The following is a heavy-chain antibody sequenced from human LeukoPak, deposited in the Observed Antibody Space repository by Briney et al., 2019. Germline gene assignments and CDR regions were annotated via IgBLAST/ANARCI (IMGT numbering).Heavy chain of an antibody. J-gene: IGHJ6*03. CDR1: GFTFRSFW. V-gene: IGHV3-7*01. D-gene: IGHD2-21*01. Sequence: GGSLRPSCAVSGFTFRSFWMSWVRQAPGKGLQWVANIKQDGSEKYYMDSMEGRFTVSRDNAKNSLYLQINSLTAGDTAVYYCARVGDAPHYYYYMDVWGRGTTVTVSS. CDR3: ARVGDAPHYYYYMDV. CDR2: IKQDGSEK.